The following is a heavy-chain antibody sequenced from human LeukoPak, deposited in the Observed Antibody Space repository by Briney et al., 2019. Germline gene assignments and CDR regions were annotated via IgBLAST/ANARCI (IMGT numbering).Heavy chain of an antibody. CDR1: GGSISSSTYY. Sequence: SETLSLTCTVSGGSISSSTYYWGWIRQPPGKGLEWIGTIYYSGTTYYNPSLKSRVTISIDTSTNQFSLKLNSVTAADTAVYYCASLQNIVGATPLPDYWGQGTLVTASS. J-gene: IGHJ4*02. CDR3: ASLQNIVGATPLPDY. CDR2: IYYSGTT. V-gene: IGHV4-39*07. D-gene: IGHD1-26*01.